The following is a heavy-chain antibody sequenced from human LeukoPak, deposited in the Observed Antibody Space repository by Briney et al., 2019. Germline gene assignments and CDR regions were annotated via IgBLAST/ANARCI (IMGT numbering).Heavy chain of an antibody. CDR2: ISAYNGDT. CDR1: GYTFTNYG. Sequence: ASVKVFCKASGYTFTNYGLSWVRQAPGQGLEWMGWISAYNGDTYYAQRFHGRVTMTTDTSTSSAYMELSSLRSDDTAVYYCARDGEGGELVDYWGQGTLVTVSS. CDR3: ARDGEGGELVDY. V-gene: IGHV1-18*01. J-gene: IGHJ4*02. D-gene: IGHD1-7*01.